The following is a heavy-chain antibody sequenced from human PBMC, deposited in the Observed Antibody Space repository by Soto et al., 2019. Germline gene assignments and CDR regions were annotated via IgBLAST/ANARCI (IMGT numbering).Heavy chain of an antibody. CDR3: ARGSAYSDYALEY. CDR2: VSGTGGSA. CDR1: GFTFSSYA. D-gene: IGHD4-17*01. Sequence: EVQLLESGGGLVRPGGSLRLSCAASGFTFSSYAMTWVRQAPGKGLEWVSGVSGTGGSAYYADSVKGRFTISRDKSTNKLYLHMNSLRAEDTAVYYCARGSAYSDYALEYWGQGTLVTVSS. J-gene: IGHJ4*02. V-gene: IGHV3-23*01.